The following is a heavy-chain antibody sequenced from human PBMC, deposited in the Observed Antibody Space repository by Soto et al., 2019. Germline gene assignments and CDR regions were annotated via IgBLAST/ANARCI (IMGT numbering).Heavy chain of an antibody. V-gene: IGHV4-59*01. D-gene: IGHD2-15*01. Sequence: QVQLQESGPGLVKPSETLSLTCTVSGGSISSYYWSWIRQSPGKGLEWIGYIHYSGSTKSNPSLKRRVTTSVDPSRNQVSLKLSSVTAADSAVYFCARARSQLLHPYYSGTDAWGQGTTVTVSS. CDR3: ARARSQLLHPYYSGTDA. CDR2: IHYSGST. CDR1: GGSISSYY. J-gene: IGHJ6*02.